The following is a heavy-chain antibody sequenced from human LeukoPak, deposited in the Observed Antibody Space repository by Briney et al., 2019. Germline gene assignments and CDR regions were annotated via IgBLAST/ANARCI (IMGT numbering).Heavy chain of an antibody. CDR2: IRYDGSNK. D-gene: IGHD6-6*01. CDR3: AKDPSIAARQGYFDY. CDR1: GFTFSSYG. Sequence: GGSLRLSCAASGFTFSSYGMHWVRQAPGKGLEWVAFIRYDGSNKYYADSVKGRFTISRDNSKNTLYLQMNSLRAEDTAVYYCAKDPSIAARQGYFDYWGQGTLVTVSS. V-gene: IGHV3-30*02. J-gene: IGHJ4*02.